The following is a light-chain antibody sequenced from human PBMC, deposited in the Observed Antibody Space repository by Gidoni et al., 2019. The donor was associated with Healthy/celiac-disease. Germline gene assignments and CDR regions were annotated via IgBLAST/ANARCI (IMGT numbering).Light chain of an antibody. CDR2: AAS. J-gene: IGKJ4*01. CDR1: QGISNY. CDR3: QKYNSASLT. Sequence: DLQITQSPSSLSASVGDRVTITCRASQGISNYLAWYQQKPGKVPKLLIYAASTLQAGVPSRFSGSGSGTDFTLTISSLQPEDVETYYCQKYNSASLTFGGGTKVEIK. V-gene: IGKV1-27*01.